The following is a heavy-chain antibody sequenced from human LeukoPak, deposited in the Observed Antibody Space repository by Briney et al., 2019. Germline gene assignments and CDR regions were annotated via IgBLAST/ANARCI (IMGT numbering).Heavy chain of an antibody. CDR1: GYTFTGYY. J-gene: IGHJ6*03. Sequence: ASVKVSCKASGYTFTGYYMHWVRQAPGQGLEWMGWINPNSGGTNYAQKFQCRVTMTRDTSISTAYMELSRLRSDDTAVYYCARGRGGFYYYYMDVWGKGTTVTVSS. CDR2: INPNSGGT. V-gene: IGHV1-2*02. CDR3: ARGRGGFYYYYMDV.